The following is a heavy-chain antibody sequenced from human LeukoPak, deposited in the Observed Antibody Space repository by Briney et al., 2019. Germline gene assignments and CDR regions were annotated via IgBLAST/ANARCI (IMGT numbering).Heavy chain of an antibody. J-gene: IGHJ1*01. CDR1: GYIFSIYA. D-gene: IGHD1-26*01. CDR3: ARDYTVAVGTTTYFQH. CDR2: INTNTGNA. V-gene: IGHV7-4-1*02. Sequence: ASVKVSCKASGYIFSIYAMIWVRQAPGQGLELMGRINTNTGNATYAQGFTGRFVFSLDTSVSTAYLQIRRLKAEDTAVYYCARDYTVAVGTTTYFQHWGQGTLVTVSS.